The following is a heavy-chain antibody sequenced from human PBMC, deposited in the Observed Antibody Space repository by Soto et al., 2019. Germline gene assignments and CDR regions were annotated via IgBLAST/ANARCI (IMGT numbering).Heavy chain of an antibody. J-gene: IGHJ4*02. Sequence: AAVKVSCKASGYTFRDYYIHWVRQAPGQGLEWMGWINPNSGGTKYAPKFQGGVAMTRDTSITTAYMELSRLRSGDTAVYYCAKEPATAKPEGVDFWGQGTLVTVSS. CDR1: GYTFRDYY. V-gene: IGHV1-2*02. CDR3: AKEPATAKPEGVDF. CDR2: INPNSGGT. D-gene: IGHD1-1*01.